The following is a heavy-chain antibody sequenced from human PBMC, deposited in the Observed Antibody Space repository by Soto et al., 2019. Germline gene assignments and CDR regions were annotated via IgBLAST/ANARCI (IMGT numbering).Heavy chain of an antibody. CDR2: ISSSSSYI. J-gene: IGHJ4*02. CDR1: GFTFSSYS. Sequence: PGGSLRLSCAASGFTFSSYSMNWVRQAQGKGLEWVSSISSSSSYIYYADSVKGRFTISRDNAKNSLYLQMNSLRAEDTAVYYCARDLGYDILAGYYLYWGQGTLVTVSS. D-gene: IGHD3-9*01. CDR3: ARDLGYDILAGYYLY. V-gene: IGHV3-21*01.